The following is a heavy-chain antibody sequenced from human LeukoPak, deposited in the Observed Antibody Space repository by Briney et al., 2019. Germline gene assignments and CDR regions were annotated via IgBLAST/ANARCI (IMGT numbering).Heavy chain of an antibody. D-gene: IGHD5-18*01. CDR3: ARATAKVFHYHYYMDV. J-gene: IGHJ6*03. CDR2: IKQDGREI. CDR1: GFSLSSYW. V-gene: IGHV3-7*01. Sequence: GGSLRLSCAASGFSLSSYWMTWVRQAPGKGLQWVANIKQDGREIYYADSVKGRCTISRDNAKNTLYLQMNTLRAEDTAVYYCARATAKVFHYHYYMDVWGKGTTVTVSS.